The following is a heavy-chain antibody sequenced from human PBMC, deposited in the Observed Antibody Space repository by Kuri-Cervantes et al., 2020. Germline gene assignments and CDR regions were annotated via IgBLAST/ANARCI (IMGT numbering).Heavy chain of an antibody. Sequence: GESLKISCAASGFTFSSYGMHWVRQAPGKGLEWVAVISYDGSNKYYADSVKGRFTISRDNSKNTLYLQMDSLRAEDTAVYYCAKDTVTGDYWGQGTLVTVSS. J-gene: IGHJ4*02. CDR2: ISYDGSNK. V-gene: IGHV3-30*18. CDR3: AKDTVTGDY. CDR1: GFTFSSYG. D-gene: IGHD4-17*01.